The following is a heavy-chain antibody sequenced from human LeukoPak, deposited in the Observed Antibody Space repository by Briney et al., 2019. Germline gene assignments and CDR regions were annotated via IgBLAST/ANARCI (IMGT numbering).Heavy chain of an antibody. CDR2: INSDESST. V-gene: IGHV3-74*01. D-gene: IGHD2-2*01. CDR3: ARDVGYCSSASCYNWFDP. J-gene: IGHJ5*02. CDR1: GFTFSSYW. Sequence: GGSLRLSCAASGFTFSSYWMHWVRQAPGKGLVWVSRINSDESSTSYADSVKGRFTISRDNAKNTLYLQMNSLRAEDTAVYYCARDVGYCSSASCYNWFDPWGQGTLVTVSS.